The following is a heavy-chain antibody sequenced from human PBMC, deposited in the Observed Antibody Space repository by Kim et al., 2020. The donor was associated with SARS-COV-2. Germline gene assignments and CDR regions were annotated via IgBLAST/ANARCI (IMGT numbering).Heavy chain of an antibody. CDR1: GFTFSDYY. D-gene: IGHD2-2*01. V-gene: IGHV3-11*01. CDR2: ISSSGSTI. J-gene: IGHJ4*02. CDR3: ARDVVLYCSSTSCYEGEFDY. Sequence: GGSLRLSCAASGFTFSDYYMSWIRQAPGKGLEWVSYISSSGSTIYYADSVKGRFTISRDNAKNSLYLQMNSLRAEDTAVYYCARDVVLYCSSTSCYEGEFDYWGQGTLVTVSS.